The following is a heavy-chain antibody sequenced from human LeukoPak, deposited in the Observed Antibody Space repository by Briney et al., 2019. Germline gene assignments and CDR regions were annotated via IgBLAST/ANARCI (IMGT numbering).Heavy chain of an antibody. CDR2: INQGGSRT. D-gene: IGHD1-26*01. CDR3: ARDPDQIEGANFHY. V-gene: IGHV3-7*01. J-gene: IGHJ4*02. CDR1: GFTFSSDW. Sequence: GGSLRLSCVASGFTFSSDWMNWVRQAPGKGLEWVASINQGGSRTNYADSVKGRFSISRDNAKNSLYLQMNSLRAEDTAVYYCARDPDQIEGANFHYWGQGTLVTVSS.